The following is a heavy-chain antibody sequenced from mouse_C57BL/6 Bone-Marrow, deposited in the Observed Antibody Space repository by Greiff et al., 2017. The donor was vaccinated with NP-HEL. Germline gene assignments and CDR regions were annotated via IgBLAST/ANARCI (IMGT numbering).Heavy chain of an antibody. V-gene: IGHV5-12*01. Sequence: EVKLVESGGGLVQPGGSLKLSCAASGFTFSDYYMYWVRQTPEKRLEWVAYISNGGGSTYYPDTVKGRFTISRDNAKNTLYLQMSRLKSEDTAMYYCASPYYYGSIAWVAYWGQGTLVTVSA. J-gene: IGHJ3*01. D-gene: IGHD1-1*01. CDR3: ASPYYYGSIAWVAY. CDR1: GFTFSDYY. CDR2: ISNGGGST.